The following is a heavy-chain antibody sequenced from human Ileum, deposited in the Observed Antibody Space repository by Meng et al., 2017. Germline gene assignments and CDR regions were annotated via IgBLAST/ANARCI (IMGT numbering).Heavy chain of an antibody. J-gene: IGHJ4*02. D-gene: IGHD3-22*01. CDR3: ARVDFRGDSRDSSGLGL. CDR1: WWFFMGFL. Sequence: WCARRVRLSRSLTLPVSVCWWFFMGFLWSVIPQSPEKGLECIGEINHGGGTNYNPSLSSRVTISVDTSKNQFSLKVNSVTAADTAFYYCARVDFRGDSRDSSGLGLWGQGTLVTVSS. CDR2: INHGGGT. V-gene: IGHV4-34*01.